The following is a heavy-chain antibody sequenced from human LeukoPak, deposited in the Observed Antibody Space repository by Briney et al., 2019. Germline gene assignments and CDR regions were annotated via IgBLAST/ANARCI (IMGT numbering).Heavy chain of an antibody. J-gene: IGHJ3*02. V-gene: IGHV3-43*01. D-gene: IGHD2-2*01. CDR1: GFTFDDYN. Sequence: GGSLRLSCAASGFTFDDYNMHWVRQVPGRGLEWVSLVSWDGTVTYYRDSVKGRFTISRDNAKNSLYLQMNSLRAEDTAVYYCARETVLVVPAATNAFDIWGQGTMVTVSS. CDR2: VSWDGTVT. CDR3: ARETVLVVPAATNAFDI.